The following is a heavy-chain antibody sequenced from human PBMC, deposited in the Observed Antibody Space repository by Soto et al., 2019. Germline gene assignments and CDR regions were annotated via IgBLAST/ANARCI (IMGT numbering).Heavy chain of an antibody. J-gene: IGHJ3*02. Sequence: SVKVSCKASGGTFSSYAISWVRQAPGQGLEWMGGIIPIFGTANYAQKFQGRVTITADESTSTAYMELSSLRSEDTAVYYCARDRWSSGYNAFDIWGQGTMVTVS. CDR2: IIPIFGTA. CDR3: ARDRWSSGYNAFDI. D-gene: IGHD6-19*01. V-gene: IGHV1-69*13. CDR1: GGTFSSYA.